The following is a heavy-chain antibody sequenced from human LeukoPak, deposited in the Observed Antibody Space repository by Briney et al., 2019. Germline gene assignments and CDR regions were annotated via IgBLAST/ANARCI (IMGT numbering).Heavy chain of an antibody. J-gene: IGHJ3*02. CDR1: GFTFSSYG. V-gene: IGHV3-30*02. CDR2: IRYDGSNK. D-gene: IGHD2-21*01. CDR3: AKGVVSAFDI. Sequence: PGGSLRLSXAASGFTFSSYGMHWVRQAPGKGLEWVAFIRYDGSNKYYADSVEGRFTISRDNSKNTLYLQMNSLRAEDTAVYYCAKGVVSAFDIWGEGTMVTVSS.